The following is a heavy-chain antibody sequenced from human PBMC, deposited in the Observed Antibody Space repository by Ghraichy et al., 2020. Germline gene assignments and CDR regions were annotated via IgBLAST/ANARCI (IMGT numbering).Heavy chain of an antibody. Sequence: ETLSLTCTVSGGSISNYYWSWIWQPPGKELEWIGYIYYSGSTNYNPSLKSRVTISVDTSKNHFSLRLSSVTAADTAVYYCARQPPTYYYGSGSYYLDYWGQGTLVTVSS. CDR1: GGSISNYY. V-gene: IGHV4-59*08. J-gene: IGHJ4*02. CDR3: ARQPPTYYYGSGSYYLDY. CDR2: IYYSGST. D-gene: IGHD3-10*01.